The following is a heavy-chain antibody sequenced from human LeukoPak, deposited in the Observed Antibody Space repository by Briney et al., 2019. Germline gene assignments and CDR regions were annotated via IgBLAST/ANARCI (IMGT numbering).Heavy chain of an antibody. CDR3: ARRNMVRGVTDVYYYYGMDV. V-gene: IGHV7-4-1*02. Sequence: SVKVSCKASGYTFTSYAMNWVRQAPGQGLEWMGWINTNTGNPTYAQGFTGRFVFSLDTSVSTAYLQISSLKAEDTAVYYCARRNMVRGVTDVYYYYGMDVWGQGTTVTVSS. D-gene: IGHD3-10*01. CDR1: GYTFTSYA. J-gene: IGHJ6*02. CDR2: INTNTGNP.